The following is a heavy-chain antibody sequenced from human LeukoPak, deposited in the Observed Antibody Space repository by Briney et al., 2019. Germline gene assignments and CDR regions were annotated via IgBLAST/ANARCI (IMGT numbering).Heavy chain of an antibody. CDR3: ARPSRLVGGYFDY. V-gene: IGHV5-51*01. CDR2: IYPGDSDT. J-gene: IGHJ4*02. D-gene: IGHD6-6*01. Sequence: GESLKISCKGSGYSFTSYWIGWVRQMPGKGLEWMGIIYPGDSDTRYSPSFQGQVIISADKSISTAYLQWSSLKASDTAMYYCARPSRLVGGYFDYWGQGTLVTVSS. CDR1: GYSFTSYW.